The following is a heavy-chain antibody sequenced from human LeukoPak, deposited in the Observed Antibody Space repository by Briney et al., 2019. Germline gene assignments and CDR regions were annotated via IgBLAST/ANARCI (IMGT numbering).Heavy chain of an antibody. D-gene: IGHD3-22*01. Sequence: PGGSLRLSCVPSGFSFSNYAMSWVRQAPGKGLEWVSSISGSGGSTHYADSVKGRFTISRDKTKNTLNLQMNSLRAEDTAVYYCAKSSYYDASGYYREYYFDYWGQGTLVTVSS. CDR2: ISGSGGST. J-gene: IGHJ4*02. CDR1: GFSFSNYA. CDR3: AKSSYYDASGYYREYYFDY. V-gene: IGHV3-23*01.